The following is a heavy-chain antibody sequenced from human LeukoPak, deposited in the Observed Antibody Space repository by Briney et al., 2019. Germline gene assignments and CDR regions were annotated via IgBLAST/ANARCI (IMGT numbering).Heavy chain of an antibody. CDR3: ARGRSSGWWDYYYYYMDV. Sequence: SETLSLTCTVSGGSISSYYWSWIRQPPGKGLEWIGEINHSGSTNYNPSLKSRVTISVDTSKNQFSLKLSSVTAADTAVYYCARGRSSGWWDYYYYYMDVWGKGTTVTVSS. D-gene: IGHD6-19*01. V-gene: IGHV4-34*01. CDR1: GGSISSYY. CDR2: INHSGST. J-gene: IGHJ6*03.